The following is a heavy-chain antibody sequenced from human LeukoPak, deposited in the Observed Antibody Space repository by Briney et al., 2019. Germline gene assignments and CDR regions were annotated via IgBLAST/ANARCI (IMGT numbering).Heavy chain of an antibody. CDR3: ARDRNWNYVYNDAFDI. D-gene: IGHD1-7*01. CDR1: GFTFSSYG. V-gene: IGHV3-30*03. J-gene: IGHJ3*02. CDR2: ISYDGSDN. Sequence: GGSLRLSCAASGFTFSSYGMHWVRQAPGKGLEWLAVISYDGSDNYYADSVKGRFTISRDNSKNTLYLQMGSLRAEDMAVYYCARDRNWNYVYNDAFDIWGQGTMVTVSS.